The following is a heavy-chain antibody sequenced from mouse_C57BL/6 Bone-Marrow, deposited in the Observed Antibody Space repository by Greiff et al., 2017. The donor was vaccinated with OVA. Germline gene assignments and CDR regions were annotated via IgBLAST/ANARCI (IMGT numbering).Heavy chain of an antibody. J-gene: IGHJ2*01. V-gene: IGHV5-9*01. D-gene: IGHD2-2*01. Sequence: DVMLVESGGGLVKPGGSLKLSCAASGFTFSSYTMSWVRQTPEKRLEWVATISGGGGNTYYPDSVKGRFTISRDNAKNTLYLQMSSLRSEDTALYYCARQRGYDAGDYWGQGTTLTVSS. CDR1: GFTFSSYT. CDR3: ARQRGYDAGDY. CDR2: ISGGGGNT.